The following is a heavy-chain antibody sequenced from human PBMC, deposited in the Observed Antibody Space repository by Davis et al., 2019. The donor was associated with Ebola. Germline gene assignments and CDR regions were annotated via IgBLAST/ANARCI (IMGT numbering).Heavy chain of an antibody. CDR1: GFTFSSYS. D-gene: IGHD3-3*01. Sequence: GGSLRLSCAASGFTFSSYSMNWVRQAPGKGLEWVSSISSSSSYIYYADSVKGRFTISRDNAKNSLYLQMNSLRAEDTAVYYCARVFTYYDFWSGYYMVVGYGMDVWGQGTTVTVSS. CDR3: ARVFTYYDFWSGYYMVVGYGMDV. J-gene: IGHJ6*02. CDR2: ISSSSSYI. V-gene: IGHV3-21*04.